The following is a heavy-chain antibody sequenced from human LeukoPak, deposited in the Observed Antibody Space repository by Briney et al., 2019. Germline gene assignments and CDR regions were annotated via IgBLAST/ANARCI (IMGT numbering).Heavy chain of an antibody. D-gene: IGHD2-15*01. Sequence: SSVKVSCKASGYIFTGYFIHWVRQAPGQGLEWMGWVYPNSAGTNYAHNFQGRVIMTTATSISTAYMDLSTLRSDHAALYYCARAEGWPLSNMNVWGRGTTVTVSS. V-gene: IGHV1-2*02. J-gene: IGHJ6*03. CDR3: ARAEGWPLSNMNV. CDR2: VYPNSAGT. CDR1: GYIFTGYF.